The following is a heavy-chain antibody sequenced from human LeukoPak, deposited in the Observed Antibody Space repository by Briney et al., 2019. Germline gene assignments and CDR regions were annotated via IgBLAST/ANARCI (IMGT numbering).Heavy chain of an antibody. D-gene: IGHD2-21*02. CDR1: GFTFSSYG. J-gene: IGHJ4*02. CDR2: ISYDGSNK. V-gene: IGHV3-30*18. Sequence: GGSLRLSCAASGFTFSSYGMHWVREAPGKGLERVAVISYDGSNKYYADSVKGRFTISRDNSKNTLYLQMNSLRAEDTAVYYCAKESYCGGDCYSGVFDYWGQGTLVTVSS. CDR3: AKESYCGGDCYSGVFDY.